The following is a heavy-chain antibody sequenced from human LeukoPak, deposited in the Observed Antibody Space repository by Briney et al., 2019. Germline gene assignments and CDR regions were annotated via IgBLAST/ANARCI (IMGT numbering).Heavy chain of an antibody. CDR2: ISGSGGST. Sequence: GGSLRLSCAASGFTFSSYAMSWVRQAPGKGLEWVSAISGSGGSTYYADSVKGRFTNSRDNSKNTLYLQMNSLRAEDTAVYYCAKDPYYYDSSGYSFDYWGQGTLVTVSS. J-gene: IGHJ4*02. CDR3: AKDPYYYDSSGYSFDY. CDR1: GFTFSSYA. D-gene: IGHD3-22*01. V-gene: IGHV3-23*01.